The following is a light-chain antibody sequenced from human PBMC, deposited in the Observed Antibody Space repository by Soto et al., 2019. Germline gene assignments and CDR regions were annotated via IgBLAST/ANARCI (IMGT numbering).Light chain of an antibody. Sequence: DIQMTQSPSSLSASVGDRVVITCRASQTINNYLNWYQQKTGEAPKLLIYAASTLQSGVPSRFSGSESGTDFTLAISSLQPEDFETYFWQQSYSFPYTFGQGTNLVIK. CDR3: QQSYSFPYT. CDR1: QTINNY. V-gene: IGKV1-39*01. J-gene: IGKJ2*01. CDR2: AAS.